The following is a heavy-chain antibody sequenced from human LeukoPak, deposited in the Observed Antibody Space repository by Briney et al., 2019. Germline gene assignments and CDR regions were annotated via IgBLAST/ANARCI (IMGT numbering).Heavy chain of an antibody. CDR2: MSEDGNEI. V-gene: IGHV3-7*01. CDR3: ARPRGCGSARCNNFDY. CDR1: GFIFSDFS. Sequence: GGSLRLSCTVSGFIFSDFSMSWVRQAPGKGLEWVAKMSEDGNEIFYVDSVKGRFTISRDNTKKSLYLQLNSLRPEDSAVYYCARPRGCGSARCNNFDYWGQGTLVTVSS. D-gene: IGHD2-2*01. J-gene: IGHJ4*02.